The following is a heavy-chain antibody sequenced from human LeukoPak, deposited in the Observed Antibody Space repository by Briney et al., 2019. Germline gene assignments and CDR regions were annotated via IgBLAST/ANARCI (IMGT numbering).Heavy chain of an antibody. Sequence: GGSLRLSCAASGFTFSRYWMSCVRQAPGKGLEWVANIKQDGSEKYYVDSVKGRFTISRDNAKNSLYLQMNSLRAEDTAMYYCARDSSGYYSNYYFDYWGQGTLVTVSS. V-gene: IGHV3-7*04. CDR1: GFTFSRYW. J-gene: IGHJ4*02. CDR2: IKQDGSEK. D-gene: IGHD3-22*01. CDR3: ARDSSGYYSNYYFDY.